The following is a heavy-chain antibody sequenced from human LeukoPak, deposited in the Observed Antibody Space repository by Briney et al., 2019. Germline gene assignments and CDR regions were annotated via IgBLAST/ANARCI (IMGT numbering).Heavy chain of an antibody. CDR3: VYSGDYEKGY. J-gene: IGHJ4*02. CDR2: IKEDGSEK. Sequence: GGSLRLSCADSGFTFSSYWMSWVRQAPGKGLECVANIKEDGSEKYYVDSVKGRFTISRDNAKNSLYLQMNSLRAEDTAVYYCVYSGDYEKGYWGQGTLVTVSS. V-gene: IGHV3-7*01. D-gene: IGHD4-17*01. CDR1: GFTFSSYW.